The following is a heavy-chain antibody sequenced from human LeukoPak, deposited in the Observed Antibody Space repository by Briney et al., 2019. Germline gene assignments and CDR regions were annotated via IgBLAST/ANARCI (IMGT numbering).Heavy chain of an antibody. D-gene: IGHD2-21*02. CDR2: INHSGST. CDR1: GGSFSGYY. CDR3: ARAYCVGDCTVLHIYFDN. J-gene: IGHJ4*02. V-gene: IGHV4-34*01. Sequence: SETLSLTCAVYGGSFSGYYWSWIRQPPGKGLEWIGEINHSGSTNYNPSVKSRVTISVDTSKNQFSLKVRSVTAADTAVYYCARAYCVGDCTVLHIYFDNWGQGTLVTVSS.